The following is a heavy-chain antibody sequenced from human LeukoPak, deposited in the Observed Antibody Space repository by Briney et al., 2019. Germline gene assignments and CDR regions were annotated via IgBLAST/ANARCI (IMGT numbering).Heavy chain of an antibody. CDR2: IYYSGST. Sequence: RASETLSLTCTVSGGSISSSSYYWGWIRQPPGKGLEWIGSIYYSGSTYYNPSLKSRVTISVDTSKNQFSLKLSSVTAADTAVYYCARLLGDYGDPIYYWGQGTLVTVSS. J-gene: IGHJ4*02. CDR1: GGSISSSSYY. D-gene: IGHD4-17*01. CDR3: ARLLGDYGDPIYY. V-gene: IGHV4-39*01.